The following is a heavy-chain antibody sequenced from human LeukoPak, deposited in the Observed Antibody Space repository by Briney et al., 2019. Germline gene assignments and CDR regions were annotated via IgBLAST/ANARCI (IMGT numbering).Heavy chain of an antibody. Sequence: SETLSLTCTVSGGSISSGGYYWSWIRQPPGKGLEWIGYIYHSGSTYYNPSLKSRVTISVDRSKNQFSLKLSSVTAADTAVYYCAREVRGVPNWFDPWGQGTLVTVSS. D-gene: IGHD3-10*01. CDR3: AREVRGVPNWFDP. J-gene: IGHJ5*02. CDR2: IYHSGST. CDR1: GGSISSGGYY. V-gene: IGHV4-30-2*01.